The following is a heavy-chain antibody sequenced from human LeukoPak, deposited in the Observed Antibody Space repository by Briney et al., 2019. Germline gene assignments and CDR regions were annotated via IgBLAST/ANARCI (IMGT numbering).Heavy chain of an antibody. J-gene: IGHJ3*02. V-gene: IGHV1-18*01. D-gene: IGHD3-10*01. CDR2: ISAYNGNT. CDR3: ARGGPSYGSGSDAFDI. CDR1: GYTFTSYG. Sequence: ASVKVSCKASGYTFTSYGISWVRQAPGQGREWMGWISAYNGNTNYAQKLQGSVTMTTDTSTSTAYMELRSLRSDDTAVYYCARGGPSYGSGSDAFDIWGQGTMVTVSS.